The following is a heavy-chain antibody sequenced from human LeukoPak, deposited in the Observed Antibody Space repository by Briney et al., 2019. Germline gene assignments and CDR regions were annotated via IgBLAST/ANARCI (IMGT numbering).Heavy chain of an antibody. CDR2: ISSTGGTI. J-gene: IGHJ4*02. CDR1: GFTFSNYL. V-gene: IGHV3-48*01. Sequence: GGSLRLSCVGSGFTFSNYLMNWVRQAPGKGLEWVSFISSTGGTIYYADAVKGRFTVSRDNAKNSLLLQMNSLRAEDTALYYCARDGPLSIVGAIAFDYCGQGTLVTVSS. CDR3: ARDGPLSIVGAIAFDY. D-gene: IGHD1-26*01.